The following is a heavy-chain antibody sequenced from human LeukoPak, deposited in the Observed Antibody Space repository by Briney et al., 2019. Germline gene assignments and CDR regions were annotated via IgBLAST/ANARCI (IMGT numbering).Heavy chain of an antibody. D-gene: IGHD6-13*01. Sequence: PGGSLRLSCTASGFTFSSYAMSWVRQAPGKGLEWVSTISSSGGSTYYADSVKGRFTISRDDSKNTLYLQMNSLRAEDTAVYYCAKDPLTSIAAAGLWGQGTLVTVSS. CDR2: ISSSGGST. V-gene: IGHV3-23*01. J-gene: IGHJ4*02. CDR3: AKDPLTSIAAAGL. CDR1: GFTFSSYA.